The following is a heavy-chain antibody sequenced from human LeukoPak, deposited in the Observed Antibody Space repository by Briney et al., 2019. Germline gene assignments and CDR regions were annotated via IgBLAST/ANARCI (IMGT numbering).Heavy chain of an antibody. CDR3: AKDYSKTSYYGSGTYYRPNWFDP. J-gene: IGHJ5*02. CDR2: ITRSSDTI. CDR1: GFTFSSYS. V-gene: IGHV3-48*01. D-gene: IGHD3-10*01. Sequence: EGSLRLSCAASGFTFSSYSMNWVRQAPGKGLEWVSYITRSSDTIYYADSVKGRFTISRDNSKNTLYLQMNSLRAEDTAVYYCAKDYSKTSYYGSGTYYRPNWFDPWGQGTLVTVSS.